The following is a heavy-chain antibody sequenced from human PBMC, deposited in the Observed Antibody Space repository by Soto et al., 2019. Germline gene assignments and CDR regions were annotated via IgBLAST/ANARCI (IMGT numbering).Heavy chain of an antibody. D-gene: IGHD6-13*01. CDR1: GDTFTSYY. CDR3: ARKDGSNWYYYCGMGV. Sequence: SPKVPCKASGDTFTSYYMKWVRKSTGQGLEWMGVKYVKSGNTLYPQKFQGRVTMTTNTSISRAYMELSSRRSEDTAVYYCARKDGSNWYYYCGMGVWGQ. J-gene: IGHJ6*02. CDR2: KYVKSGNT. V-gene: IGHV1-8*01.